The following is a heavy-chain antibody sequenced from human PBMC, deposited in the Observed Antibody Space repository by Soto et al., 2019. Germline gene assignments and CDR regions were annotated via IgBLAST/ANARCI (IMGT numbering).Heavy chain of an antibody. Sequence: SETLSLTCTVSGDSIRSYYWPWVLQHPGKGLQWIASCFHTGTTKYHATLTSDVTISEYTSKNQASWRLTSVTAAYPGVYLCATNQYNWKIWGQLTLVTVYS. V-gene: IGHV4-59*08. D-gene: IGHD1-1*01. CDR1: GDSIRSYY. CDR2: CFHTGTT. J-gene: IGHJ1*01. CDR3: ATNQYNWKI.